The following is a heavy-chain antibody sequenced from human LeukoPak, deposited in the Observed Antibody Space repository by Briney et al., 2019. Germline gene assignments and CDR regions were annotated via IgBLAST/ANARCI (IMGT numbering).Heavy chain of an antibody. V-gene: IGHV3-74*01. CDR2: INSEGSTI. CDR1: GITFSTYW. D-gene: IGHD2-2*01. Sequence: QPGGSLRLSCAGSGITFSTYWMHWVRQAPGKGLVWVSRINSEGSTISYADSVKGRFTISRDNSKNTLYLQMNSLRPEDTAVYYCARDRGTTSSSGWYFDPWGRGTLVTVSS. J-gene: IGHJ2*01. CDR3: ARDRGTTSSSGWYFDP.